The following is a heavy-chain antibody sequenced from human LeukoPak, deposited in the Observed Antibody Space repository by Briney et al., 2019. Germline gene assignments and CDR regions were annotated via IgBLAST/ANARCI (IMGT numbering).Heavy chain of an antibody. D-gene: IGHD3-3*01. CDR2: IIPIFGTA. J-gene: IGHJ4*02. CDR3: ARGKVYDFWSGYSDYFDY. Sequence: ASVKVSCKASGGTFSSYAISWVRQAPGQGLEWMGGIIPIFGTANYAQKFQGRVTITTDESTSTAYMELSSLRSEDTAAYYCARGKVYDFWSGYSDYFDYWGQGTLVTVSS. V-gene: IGHV1-69*05. CDR1: GGTFSSYA.